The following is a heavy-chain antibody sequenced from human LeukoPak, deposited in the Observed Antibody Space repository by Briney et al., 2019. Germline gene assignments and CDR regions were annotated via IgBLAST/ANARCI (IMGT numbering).Heavy chain of an antibody. CDR2: VIPIFGTA. D-gene: IGHD3-22*01. J-gene: IGHJ3*02. Sequence: SVKVSCKASGGTFSSYAISWVRQAPGQGLEWMGRVIPIFGTANYAQKFQGRVTITTDESTSTAYMELSSLRSEDTAVYYCARDFYRYDSSGYLDAFDIWGQGTMVTVSS. CDR3: ARDFYRYDSSGYLDAFDI. CDR1: GGTFSSYA. V-gene: IGHV1-69*05.